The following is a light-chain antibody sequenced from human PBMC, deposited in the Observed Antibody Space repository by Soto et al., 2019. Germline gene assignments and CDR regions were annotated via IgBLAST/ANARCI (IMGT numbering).Light chain of an antibody. V-gene: IGLV1-44*01. CDR1: SSNIGSKT. CDR3: AAWDDSLNGWV. CDR2: ANN. Sequence: QPVLTQPPSASGTPGQRVTISCSGSSSNIGSKTVNWYQQLPGTAPKLLIYANNQRPSGVPDRFSGSKSGTSASLAISGLQSDDEADYYCAAWDDSLNGWVFGGGTQLNVL. J-gene: IGLJ3*02.